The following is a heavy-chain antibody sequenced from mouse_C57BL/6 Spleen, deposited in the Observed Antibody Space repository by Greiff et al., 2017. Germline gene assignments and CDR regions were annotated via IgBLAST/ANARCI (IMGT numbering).Heavy chain of an antibody. CDR3: ARHPGVAPLDD. Sequence: EVMLVESGGDLVKPGGSLKLSCAASGFTFSSYGMSWVRQTPDKRLEWVATISSGGSYTYYPDSVKGRFTISRDNAKNTLYLQMSSLKSEDTAMYYCARHPGVAPLDDWGQGTTLTVSS. D-gene: IGHD1-1*02. CDR2: ISSGGSYT. J-gene: IGHJ2*01. V-gene: IGHV5-6*01. CDR1: GFTFSSYG.